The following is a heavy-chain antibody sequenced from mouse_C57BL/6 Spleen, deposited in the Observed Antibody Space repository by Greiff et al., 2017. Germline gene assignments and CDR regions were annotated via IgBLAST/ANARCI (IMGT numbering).Heavy chain of an antibody. J-gene: IGHJ2*01. V-gene: IGHV1-69*01. CDR3: ARGGTMVMFDY. Sequence: QVQLQQPGAELVMPGASVKLSCKASGYTFTSYWMHWVKQRPGQGLEWIGELDPSDSYTNYNQKFKGKSTLTVDKSSSTAYMQLSSLTSEDSAVYYCARGGTMVMFDYWGQGTTLTVSS. D-gene: IGHD2-2*01. CDR2: LDPSDSYT. CDR1: GYTFTSYW.